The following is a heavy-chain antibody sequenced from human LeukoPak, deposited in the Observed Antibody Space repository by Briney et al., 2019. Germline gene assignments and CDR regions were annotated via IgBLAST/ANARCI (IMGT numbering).Heavy chain of an antibody. CDR3: ARAWLRGYSSSWYRGGHDWFDP. V-gene: IGHV4-39*07. CDR2: FYYSGST. CDR1: GGFLSRSSYS. Sequence: SETLSLTCIVSGGFLSRSSYSWGWIRQPPGEGLEWIGSFYYSGSTYYNPSLKSRVTISVDTSKNQFSLKLSSVTAADTAVYYCARAWLRGYSSSWYRGGHDWFDPWGQGTLVTVSS. D-gene: IGHD6-13*01. J-gene: IGHJ5*02.